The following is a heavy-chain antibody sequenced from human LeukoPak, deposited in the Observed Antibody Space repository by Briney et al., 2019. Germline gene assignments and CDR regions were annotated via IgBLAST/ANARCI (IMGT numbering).Heavy chain of an antibody. CDR1: GFTFSSYA. Sequence: GGSLRLSCATSGFTFSSYAMHWVRQAPGKGLEWVAVISHDGRVQYYADSVRGRFTVSRDIAKNSLFLQMNNLRAEDTAVYYCARNSLYCVGDCYEVFDSWGQGSLATVSS. CDR3: ARNSLYCVGDCYEVFDS. J-gene: IGHJ4*02. V-gene: IGHV3-30*04. D-gene: IGHD2-21*01. CDR2: ISHDGRVQ.